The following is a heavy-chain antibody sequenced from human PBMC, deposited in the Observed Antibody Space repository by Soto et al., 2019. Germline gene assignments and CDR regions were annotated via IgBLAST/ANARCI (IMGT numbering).Heavy chain of an antibody. J-gene: IGHJ4*02. D-gene: IGHD3-22*01. CDR1: GYTFTSYY. CDR2: INPSGGST. CDR3: ARGTAPTYYYHSSGYYRLDY. Sequence: GASVKVSCKASGYTFTSYYMHWVRQAPGQGLEWMGIINPSGGSTSYAQKFQGRVTMTRDTSTSTVYMELSSLRSEDTAVYYCARGTAPTYYYHSSGYYRLDYWGQGTLVTVSS. V-gene: IGHV1-46*01.